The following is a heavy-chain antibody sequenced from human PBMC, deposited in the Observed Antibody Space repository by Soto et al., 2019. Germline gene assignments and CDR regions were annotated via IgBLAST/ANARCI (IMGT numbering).Heavy chain of an antibody. D-gene: IGHD6-19*01. CDR1: GGSFSDYY. CDR2: ICTNGTT. V-gene: IGHV4-4*07. J-gene: IGHJ4*03. CDR3: ARERPGWSIYWGYFDY. Sequence: SETLSLTCTVSGGSFSDYYWSWIRQPAGKGLEWIGRICTNGTTNYNPSLKSRVTMSIDTSKKQLSLNLDCVTAADTAVYYCARERPGWSIYWGYFDYWGQGTLVTVSS.